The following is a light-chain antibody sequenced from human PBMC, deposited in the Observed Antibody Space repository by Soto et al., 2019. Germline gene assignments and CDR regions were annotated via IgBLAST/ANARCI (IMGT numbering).Light chain of an antibody. CDR1: QSVGIN. V-gene: IGKV3D-15*01. CDR3: QQSYSTPRT. CDR2: DAS. Sequence: EIWMTQYPATLSVSPGERATLSCGASQSVGINLDWYQQKPGQAPRLLIYDASNRATGIPARFSGSGSETDFTLTISSLQPEDFETYYCQQSYSTPRTFGHGTQVDIK. J-gene: IGKJ1*01.